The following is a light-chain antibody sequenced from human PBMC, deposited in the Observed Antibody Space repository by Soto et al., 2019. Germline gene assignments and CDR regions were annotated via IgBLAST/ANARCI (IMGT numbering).Light chain of an antibody. Sequence: DIQMTQSPSSLSASVGDRVTITCRASQSFSTYLSWYQQKPGKAPNLLIYKASSLEGGVPSRFSGSGSGTEFTLTISSLQPEDFATYYCEQRYSTPQVTFGGGTKVEIK. J-gene: IGKJ4*01. V-gene: IGKV1-39*01. CDR2: KAS. CDR1: QSFSTY. CDR3: EQRYSTPQVT.